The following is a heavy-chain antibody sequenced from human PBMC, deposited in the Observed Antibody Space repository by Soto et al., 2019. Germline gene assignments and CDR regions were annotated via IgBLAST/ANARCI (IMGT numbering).Heavy chain of an antibody. J-gene: IGHJ3*02. CDR2: IYRGGST. Sequence: EVQLVESGGGLVQPGGSLRLSCAASGFTVSYNYMSWVRQAPGKGLEWVSVIYRGGSTYYADSVKGRSTISRDNSKNTLYLQMDSLRTEDTAVNYCAKERGSVGEYWCGDAFDTWGQGTVVTVSS. V-gene: IGHV3-53*04. CDR1: GFTVSYNY. D-gene: IGHD3-10*01. CDR3: AKERGSVGEYWCGDAFDT.